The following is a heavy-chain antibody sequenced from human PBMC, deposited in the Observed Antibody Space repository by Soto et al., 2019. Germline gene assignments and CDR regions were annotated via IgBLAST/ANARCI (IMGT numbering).Heavy chain of an antibody. CDR3: ARDGAAAGRYYYYGMDV. V-gene: IGHV6-1*01. CDR2: TYYRSKWYN. Sequence: SQTLSLPFAMSGDSVSSNSAAWNWIRQSPSRGLEWLGRTYYRSKWYNDYAVSVKSRITINPDTSKNQFSLQLNSVTPEDTAVYYCARDGAAAGRYYYYGMDVWGQGTTVTVSS. D-gene: IGHD6-13*01. CDR1: GDSVSSNSAA. J-gene: IGHJ6*02.